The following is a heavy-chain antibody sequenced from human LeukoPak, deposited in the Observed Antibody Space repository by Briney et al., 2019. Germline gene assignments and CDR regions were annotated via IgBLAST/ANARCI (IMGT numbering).Heavy chain of an antibody. Sequence: SETLSLTCTVSAGFVSNSNYYWGWIRRPPGKGLEWIGSIYYSGSTYYNPSLKSRVTISVDTSKNQFSLKLSSVTAADTAVYYCARDGYSGNAFDIWGQGTMVTVSS. CDR3: ARDGYSGNAFDI. CDR1: AGFVSNSNYY. D-gene: IGHD5-12*01. CDR2: IYYSGST. V-gene: IGHV4-39*07. J-gene: IGHJ3*02.